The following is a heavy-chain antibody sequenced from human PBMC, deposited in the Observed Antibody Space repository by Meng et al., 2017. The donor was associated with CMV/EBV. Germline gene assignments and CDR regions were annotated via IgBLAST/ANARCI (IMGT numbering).Heavy chain of an antibody. V-gene: IGHV3-7*01. CDR1: GVTFSSSW. D-gene: IGHD2/OR15-2a*01. J-gene: IGHJ6*02. Sequence: GGSLRLSCTVPGVTFSSSWMSWFRQAPGRGLEWVSNIERDGNGMYYADSVKGRFTISRDNAKNTLYLQMNDLRAEDTAVYYCAGSPPNLVGDMYFFYAMDVWGRGTTVTVSS. CDR3: AGSPPNLVGDMYFFYAMDV. CDR2: IERDGNGM.